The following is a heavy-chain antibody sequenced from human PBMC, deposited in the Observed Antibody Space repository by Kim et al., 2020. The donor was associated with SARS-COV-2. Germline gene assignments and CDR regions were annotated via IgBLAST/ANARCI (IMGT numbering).Heavy chain of an antibody. Sequence: SETLSLTCTVSGGSISSYYWSWIRQPPGKGLEWIGYIYYSGTTNYTKYNPSLKSRVTISVDTSKNQFSLKLNSVTAADTAVYYCARERTVVTSYFDYWG. CDR2: IYYSGTT. D-gene: IGHD2-21*02. J-gene: IGHJ4*01. CDR3: ARERTVVTSYFDY. CDR1: GGSISSYY. V-gene: IGHV4-59*01.